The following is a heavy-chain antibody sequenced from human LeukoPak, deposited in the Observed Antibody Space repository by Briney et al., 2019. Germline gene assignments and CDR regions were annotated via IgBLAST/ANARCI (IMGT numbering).Heavy chain of an antibody. D-gene: IGHD2-21*01. CDR2: ISDSGNT. Sequence: GGSLRLSCAASGFTFRSYGMSWVRQAPGKGLEWVSAISDSGNTYHADSVKGRFTISRDSSKNTLFLQMNRLRPEDAAVYYCAKAPVTTCRGAYCYPFDYWGQGTLVTVSS. J-gene: IGHJ4*02. CDR1: GFTFRSYG. CDR3: AKAPVTTCRGAYCYPFDY. V-gene: IGHV3-23*01.